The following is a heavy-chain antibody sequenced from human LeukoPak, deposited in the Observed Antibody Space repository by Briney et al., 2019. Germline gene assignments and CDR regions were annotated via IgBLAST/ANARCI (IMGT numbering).Heavy chain of an antibody. J-gene: IGHJ4*02. D-gene: IGHD4-17*01. CDR3: ARDAGGAWPFDY. V-gene: IGHV3-23*01. CDR2: ISGSGGRT. CDR1: GFTSNTYA. Sequence: GGSLRLSCAASGFTSNTYAMKWVRRAPGKGLEWVSAISGSGGRTFYADSVKGRFTISRDNSKNTLSLEINGLRVDDTAVYYCARDAGGAWPFDYWGQGTRVTVSS.